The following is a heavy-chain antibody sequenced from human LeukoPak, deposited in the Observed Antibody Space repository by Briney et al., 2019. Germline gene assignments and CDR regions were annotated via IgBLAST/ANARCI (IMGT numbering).Heavy chain of an antibody. CDR1: GGTFSSYT. J-gene: IGHJ5*02. CDR3: ARQSITGTTESCWFDP. D-gene: IGHD1-7*01. V-gene: IGHV1-69*02. Sequence: SVKVSCKASGGTFSSYTISWVRQAPGQGLEWMGRIIPILGIANYAQKFQGRVTITADKSTSTAYMELSGLRSEDTAVYYCARQSITGTTESCWFDPWGQGTLVTVSS. CDR2: IIPILGIA.